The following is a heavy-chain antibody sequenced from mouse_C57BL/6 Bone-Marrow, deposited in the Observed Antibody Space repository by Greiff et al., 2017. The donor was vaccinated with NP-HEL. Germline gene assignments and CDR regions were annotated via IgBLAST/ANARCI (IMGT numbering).Heavy chain of an antibody. J-gene: IGHJ3*01. Sequence: EVKLMESGGGLVKPGGSLKLSCAASGFTFSDYGMHWVRQAPEKGLEWVAYISRGSSTIYYADTVKGRFTISRDNAKNTLFLQMTSLRSEDTAMYYCARPGFAYWGQGTLVTVSA. CDR3: ARPGFAY. CDR2: ISRGSSTI. CDR1: GFTFSDYG. V-gene: IGHV5-17*01.